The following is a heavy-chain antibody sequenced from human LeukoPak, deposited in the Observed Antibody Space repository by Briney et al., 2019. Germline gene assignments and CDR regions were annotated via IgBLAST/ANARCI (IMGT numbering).Heavy chain of an antibody. CDR3: ARRGWFGELFPANY. D-gene: IGHD3-10*01. CDR1: GFTFSSYG. V-gene: IGHV3-30*02. CDR2: IRYDGSNK. Sequence: GGSLRLSCAASGFTFSSYGMHWVRQAPGKGLEWVAFIRYDGSNKYYADSVKGRFTISRDNSKNTLYLQMNSLRAEDTAVYYCARRGWFGELFPANYWGQGTLVTVSS. J-gene: IGHJ4*02.